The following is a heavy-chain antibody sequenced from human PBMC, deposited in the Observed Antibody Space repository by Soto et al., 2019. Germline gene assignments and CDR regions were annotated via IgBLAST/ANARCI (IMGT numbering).Heavy chain of an antibody. J-gene: IGHJ4*02. Sequence: QVHLVQSGAEVKKPGASVKVSCKGSGYAFTTYGITWVRQAPGQGLEWMGWISAHNGNTDYAQKLQGRVTVTRDTSTSTAYMELRSLRSDDTSVYYCARGRYGDYWGQGALVTVSS. CDR1: GYAFTTYG. V-gene: IGHV1-18*01. CDR2: ISAHNGNT. D-gene: IGHD1-1*01. CDR3: ARGRYGDY.